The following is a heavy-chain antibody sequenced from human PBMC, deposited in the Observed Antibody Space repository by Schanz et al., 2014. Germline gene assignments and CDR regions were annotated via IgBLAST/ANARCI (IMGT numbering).Heavy chain of an antibody. CDR1: GFAFSDYG. V-gene: IGHV3-7*01. CDR3: ARDKGGYYPFDY. CDR2: IKQDESER. J-gene: IGHJ4*02. Sequence: VQLVESGGGVVQPGKSLRLSCAASGFAFSDYGMHWVRQAPGKGLEWVANIKQDESERSYVDSVKGRFTISRDNDKNSPYLQMNSLRAKDTAVYYCARDKGGYYPFDYWGQGTLVTVSS. D-gene: IGHD3-3*01.